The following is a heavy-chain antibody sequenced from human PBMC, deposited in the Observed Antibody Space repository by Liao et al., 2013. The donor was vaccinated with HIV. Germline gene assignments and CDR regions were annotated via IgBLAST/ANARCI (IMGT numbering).Heavy chain of an antibody. D-gene: IGHD2-15*01. CDR3: ARDVVNWFDP. CDR1: GGSISRYY. V-gene: IGHV4-4*07. J-gene: IGHJ5*02. Sequence: QVQLQESGSGLVKPSETLSLTCTVSGGSISRYYWSWLRQSAGKGLEWIGRIYSSGSTNYNPSLKSRVTISLDTSKHQFSLRLSSVTATDTAVYYCARDVVNWFDPWGQGTLVTVSS. CDR2: IYSSGST.